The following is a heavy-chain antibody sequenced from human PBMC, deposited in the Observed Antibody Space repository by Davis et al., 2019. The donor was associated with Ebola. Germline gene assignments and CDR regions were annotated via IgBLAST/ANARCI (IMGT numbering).Heavy chain of an antibody. CDR2: INHSGST. CDR1: GGSFSGYY. Sequence: MPSETLSLTCAVYGGSFSGYYWSWIRQPPGKGLEWIGEINHSGSTNYNPSLKSRVTISVDTSKNQFSLKRSSVTAADTAVYYCARTGTGEDFDYWGQGTLVTVSS. V-gene: IGHV4-34*01. D-gene: IGHD7-27*01. J-gene: IGHJ4*02. CDR3: ARTGTGEDFDY.